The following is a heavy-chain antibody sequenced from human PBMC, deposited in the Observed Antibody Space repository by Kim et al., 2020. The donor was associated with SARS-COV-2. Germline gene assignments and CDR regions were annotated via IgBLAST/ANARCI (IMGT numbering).Heavy chain of an antibody. CDR3: ANSAGTGTSFDY. V-gene: IGHV3-9*01. D-gene: IGHD1-7*01. Sequence: GYEDSMKGRFTISRDNAKNSLYLQMHSLRAEDTALYYCANSAGTGTSFDYWGQGTLVTVSS. J-gene: IGHJ4*02.